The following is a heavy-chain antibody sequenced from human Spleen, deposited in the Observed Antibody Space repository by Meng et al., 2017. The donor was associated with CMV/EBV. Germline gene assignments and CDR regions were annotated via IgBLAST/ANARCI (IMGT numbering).Heavy chain of an antibody. CDR1: GGTFSSYA. CDR3: ARCPSGSSWPFDY. CDR2: IIPIFGTA. Sequence: QGRLWQLGDEVKKPGSSVKVSCKASGGTFSSYAISWVRQAPGQGLEWMGGIIPIFGTANYAQKFQGRVTITADESTSTAYMELSSLRSEDTAVYYCARCPSGSSWPFDYWGQGTLVTVSS. J-gene: IGHJ4*02. V-gene: IGHV1-69*12. D-gene: IGHD6-13*01.